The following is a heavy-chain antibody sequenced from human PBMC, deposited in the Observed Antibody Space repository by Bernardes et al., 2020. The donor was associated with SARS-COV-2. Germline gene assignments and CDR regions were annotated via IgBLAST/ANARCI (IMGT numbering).Heavy chain of an antibody. CDR2: ISGSCGST. J-gene: IGHJ4*02. V-gene: IGHV3-23*01. D-gene: IGHD5-18*01. CDR1: GFTFSSYA. Sequence: VGSLRLSCAASGFTFSSYAMSWVRQAPGKGLEWVSAISGSCGSTYYADSVKGRFTISRDNSKTTLYLQMNSLRAEDTAVYYCAKVAGTRRGYSYYDYWGQGTLVTVSS. CDR3: AKVAGTRRGYSYYDY.